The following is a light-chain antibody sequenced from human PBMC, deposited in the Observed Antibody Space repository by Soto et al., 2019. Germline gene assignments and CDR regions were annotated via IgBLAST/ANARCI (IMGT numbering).Light chain of an antibody. CDR3: SSYTSSSTLEV. CDR1: SSDVGGYNF. Sequence: QSALTQPASVSGSPGQSITLSCTGTSSDVGGYNFVSWYQQYPGKVPKLMIYDVSNRPSGVSNRFSGSKPGNTASLTISGLQAEDEADYYCSSYTSSSTLEVFGTGTKLTVL. V-gene: IGLV2-14*03. CDR2: DVS. J-gene: IGLJ1*01.